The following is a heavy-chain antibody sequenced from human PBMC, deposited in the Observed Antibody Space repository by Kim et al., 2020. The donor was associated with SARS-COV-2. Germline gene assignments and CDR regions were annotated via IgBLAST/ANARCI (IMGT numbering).Heavy chain of an antibody. D-gene: IGHD6-6*01. CDR1: GGSISSGGYY. V-gene: IGHV4-31*03. Sequence: SETLSLTCTVSGGSISSGGYYWSWIRQHPGKGLEWIGYIYYSGSTYYNPSLKSRVTISVDTSKNQFSLKLSSVTDADTAVYYCARDSKFSRGSSGMDVWGQGTTVTVSS. CDR2: IYYSGST. J-gene: IGHJ6*02. CDR3: ARDSKFSRGSSGMDV.